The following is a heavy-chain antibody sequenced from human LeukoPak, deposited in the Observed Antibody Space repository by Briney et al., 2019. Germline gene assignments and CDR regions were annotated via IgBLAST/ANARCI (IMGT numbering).Heavy chain of an antibody. CDR3: AQSSGCYMGIKAFDI. CDR1: GYTFTSYG. J-gene: IGHJ3*02. V-gene: IGHV1-18*01. CDR2: ISAYNGNT. Sequence: ASVNVSCKASGYTFTSYGISWVRQAPGQGLEWMGWISAYNGNTNYAQKLQGRVTMTTDTSTSTAYMELRSLRSDDTAVYYCAQSSGCYMGIKAFDIWGQGTMVTVSS. D-gene: IGHD6-19*01.